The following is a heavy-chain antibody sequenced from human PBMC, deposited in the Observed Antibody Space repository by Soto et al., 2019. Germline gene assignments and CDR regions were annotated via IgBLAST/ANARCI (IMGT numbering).Heavy chain of an antibody. J-gene: IGHJ3*01. Sequence: GGSLRLSCTASGLSVRNNYMSWVRQAPGMGLEWVSVIYNDGTTYYADSVKGRFTLSRDTSRRTLHLQMDSLRAEDAAVYFCVRRAITATTNWGAFDVWGQGTVVTVSS. D-gene: IGHD1-20*01. V-gene: IGHV3-53*01. CDR1: GLSVRNNY. CDR2: IYNDGTT. CDR3: VRRAITATTNWGAFDV.